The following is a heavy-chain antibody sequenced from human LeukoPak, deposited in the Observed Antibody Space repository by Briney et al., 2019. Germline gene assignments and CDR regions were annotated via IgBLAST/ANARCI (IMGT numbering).Heavy chain of an antibody. CDR3: ARYDYSNYRRWFDP. Sequence: PSETLSLTCTVSGGSISSGGYYWSWIRQPPGKGLEWIGYIYYSGSTYYNPSLKSRVTISVDTSKNQFSLKLSSVTAADTAVYYCARYDYSNYRRWFDPWGQGTLVTVSS. J-gene: IGHJ5*02. CDR2: IYYSGST. D-gene: IGHD4-11*01. V-gene: IGHV4-30-4*08. CDR1: GGSISSGGYY.